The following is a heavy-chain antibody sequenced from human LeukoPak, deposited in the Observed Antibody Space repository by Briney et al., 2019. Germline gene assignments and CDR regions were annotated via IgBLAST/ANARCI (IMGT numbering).Heavy chain of an antibody. J-gene: IGHJ4*02. Sequence: PGGSLRLSCAASGFTFSSYSMNWVRQAPGKGLEWVANIKQDGSEKYYVDSVKGRFTISRDNAKNSLYLQMNSLRAEDTAVYYCARTGYYDSSGYYPVDYWGQGTLVTVSS. V-gene: IGHV3-7*01. D-gene: IGHD3-22*01. CDR2: IKQDGSEK. CDR1: GFTFSSYS. CDR3: ARTGYYDSSGYYPVDY.